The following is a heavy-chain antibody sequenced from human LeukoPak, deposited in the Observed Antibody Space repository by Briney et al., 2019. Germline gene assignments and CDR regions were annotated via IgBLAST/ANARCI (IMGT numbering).Heavy chain of an antibody. J-gene: IGHJ4*02. V-gene: IGHV1-18*01. D-gene: IGHD3-22*01. CDR2: ISAYNGNT. CDR1: GYTFTSYG. Sequence: ASVTVSCKASGYTFTSYGISWVRQAPGQGLEWMGWISAYNGNTNYAQKLQGRVTMTTDTSTSTAYMELRSLRSDDTAVYYCARADSSGYYSLVDYWGQGTLVTVSS. CDR3: ARADSSGYYSLVDY.